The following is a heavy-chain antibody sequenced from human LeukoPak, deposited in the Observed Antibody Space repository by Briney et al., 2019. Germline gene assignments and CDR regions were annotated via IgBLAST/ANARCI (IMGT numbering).Heavy chain of an antibody. D-gene: IGHD5-18*01. CDR2: INHSGST. CDR3: ARAVDTAMAPYFDY. CDR1: GGSFSGYY. Sequence: SETLSLTCAVYGGSFSGYYWSWIRQPPGKGLEWIGEINHSGSTNYNPSLKSRVTISVDTSKNQFSLKLSSVTAADTAVYYCARAVDTAMAPYFDYWGQGTLVTVSS. V-gene: IGHV4-34*01. J-gene: IGHJ4*02.